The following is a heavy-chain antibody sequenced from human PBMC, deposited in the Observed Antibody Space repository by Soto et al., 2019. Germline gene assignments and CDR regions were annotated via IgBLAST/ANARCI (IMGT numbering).Heavy chain of an antibody. CDR2: IDPSDSYT. V-gene: IGHV5-10-1*01. J-gene: IGHJ4*02. CDR1: GYSFTSYW. D-gene: IGHD3-22*01. CDR3: ARRRAKDYYDSSGSSYYFDY. Sequence: GESLKISCKGSGYSFTSYWISWVRQMPGKGREWMGRIDPSDSYTNYSPSFQGHVTISADKSISTAYLQWSSLKASDTAMYYCARRRAKDYYDSSGSSYYFDYWGQGTLVTVSS.